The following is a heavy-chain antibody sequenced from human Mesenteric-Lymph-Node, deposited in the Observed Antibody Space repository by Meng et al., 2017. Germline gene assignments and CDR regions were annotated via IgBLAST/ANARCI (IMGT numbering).Heavy chain of an antibody. D-gene: IGHD5-18*01. CDR2: INNSGST. Sequence: SETLSLTCAVSGDSISSRDWWSWVRQPPGKGLEWIGEINNSGSTNYNPSLKSRVTISVDTSKNQFSLKLSSVTAADTAVYYCAREVRRGYSYGNFDYWGQGTLVTVSS. CDR1: GDSISSRDW. J-gene: IGHJ4*02. CDR3: AREVRRGYSYGNFDY. V-gene: IGHV4-4*02.